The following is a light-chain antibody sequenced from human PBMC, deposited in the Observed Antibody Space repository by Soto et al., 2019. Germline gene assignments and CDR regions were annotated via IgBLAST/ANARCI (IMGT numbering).Light chain of an antibody. CDR2: DVS. Sequence: QSALTQPASVSGSPGQSITISCTGTSSDVGAYNYVSWYQQHPAKVPKLMIYDVSNRPSGVSDRFSGSKSGNTASLTISGLQAEDEADYYCISYTTISTYVFGTGTKVTV. CDR3: ISYTTISTYV. V-gene: IGLV2-14*01. J-gene: IGLJ1*01. CDR1: SSDVGAYNY.